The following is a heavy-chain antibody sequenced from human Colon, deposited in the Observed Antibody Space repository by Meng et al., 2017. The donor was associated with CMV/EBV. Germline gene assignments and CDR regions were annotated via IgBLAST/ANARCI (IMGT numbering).Heavy chain of an antibody. CDR2: SGRKVDGYTT. V-gene: IGHV3-72*01. CDR3: VRGSRGFDL. J-gene: IGHJ3*01. Sequence: EVQLGEAGGDLVPPGGSLRLSCVVSGFTFSDYFMDWVRQAPGKGLVWVGRSGRKVDGYTTEYAASVKGRFRISRDASKDSLYLQMDSLKSEDTAVYYCVRGSRGFDLWGQGTMVTVSS. CDR1: GFTFSDYF.